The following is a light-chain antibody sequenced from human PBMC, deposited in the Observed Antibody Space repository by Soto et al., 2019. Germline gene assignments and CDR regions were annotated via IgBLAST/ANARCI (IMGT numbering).Light chain of an antibody. CDR1: SSDVGGYNY. V-gene: IGLV2-11*01. CDR2: DVS. Sequence: SVLTQPRSVSGSPGKSVTISCTGTSSDVGGYNYVSWYQQHPGKAPKLMIYDVSKRPSGVPDRFSGSKSGNTASLTISGLQAEDEADYYCCSYAGSYTPWVFGTGTKVTV. J-gene: IGLJ1*01. CDR3: CSYAGSYTPWV.